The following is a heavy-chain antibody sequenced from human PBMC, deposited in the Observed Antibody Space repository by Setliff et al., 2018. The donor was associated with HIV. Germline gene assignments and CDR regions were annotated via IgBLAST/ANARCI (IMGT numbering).Heavy chain of an antibody. Sequence: GGSLRLSCTASGFTFSNFAITWVRQAPGKGLEWVSRINTDGSSTSYADSVKGRFTISRDNAKNTLYLQMNSLRAEDTAVYYCARGGFGTGLDYWGLGALVTVSS. J-gene: IGHJ4*02. CDR1: GFTFSNFA. V-gene: IGHV3-74*01. D-gene: IGHD6-13*01. CDR3: ARGGFGTGLDY. CDR2: INTDGSST.